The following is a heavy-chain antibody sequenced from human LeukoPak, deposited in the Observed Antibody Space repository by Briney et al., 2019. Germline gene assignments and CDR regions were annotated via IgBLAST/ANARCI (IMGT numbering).Heavy chain of an antibody. CDR2: ISAYNGHT. CDR1: GYTFTIYG. CDR3: AGESGSYHRYYYYYYYMDV. D-gene: IGHD1-26*01. Sequence: AASVKVSCKASGYTFTIYGISWVRQAPGQGLEWMGWISAYNGHTNYAQKLQGRLTMTTDTSTSTAYMELRSLRSDDTAVYYCAGESGSYHRYYYYYYYMDVWGKGTTVTVSS. J-gene: IGHJ6*03. V-gene: IGHV1-18*01.